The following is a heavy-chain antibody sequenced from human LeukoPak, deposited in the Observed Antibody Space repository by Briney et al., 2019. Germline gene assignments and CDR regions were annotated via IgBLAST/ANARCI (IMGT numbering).Heavy chain of an antibody. D-gene: IGHD1-26*01. CDR2: TYTSGST. CDR1: GGSISSYY. CDR3: ARENSGSYREFDY. V-gene: IGHV4-4*07. J-gene: IGHJ4*02. Sequence: SETLSLTCTVSGGSISSYYRSWIRQPAGKGLEWIGRTYTSGSTNYNPSLKSRVTMSVDTSKNQFSLKLSSVTAADTAVFYCARENSGSYREFDYWGQGTLVTVSS.